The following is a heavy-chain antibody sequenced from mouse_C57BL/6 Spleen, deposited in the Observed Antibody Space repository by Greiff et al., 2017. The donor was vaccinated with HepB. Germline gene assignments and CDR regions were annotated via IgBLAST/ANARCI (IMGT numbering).Heavy chain of an antibody. CDR3: AQIYYYGSSDATDY. J-gene: IGHJ4*01. V-gene: IGHV2-5*01. Sequence: VQLQQSGPGLVQPSQSLSITCTVSGFSLTSYGVHWVRQSPGKGLEWLGVIWRGGSTDYNAAFMSRLSITKDNSKSQVFFKMNSLQADDTAIYYCAQIYYYGSSDATDYWGQGTSVTVSS. CDR2: IWRGGST. D-gene: IGHD1-1*01. CDR1: GFSLTSYG.